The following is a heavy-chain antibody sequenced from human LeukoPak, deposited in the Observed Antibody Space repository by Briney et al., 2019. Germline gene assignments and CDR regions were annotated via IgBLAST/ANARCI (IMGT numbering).Heavy chain of an antibody. CDR3: AGGYGSSWSFDH. J-gene: IGHJ4*02. V-gene: IGHV4-59*01. CDR1: GVSIRSYY. D-gene: IGHD2-2*01. Sequence: SETLSLTCTVSGVSIRSYYWNWVRQSPGRGLEWIGYMHHSGSSHYNPFLKSRVTISVDTSKKHFSLKLNSVTAAATAVYYCAGGYGSSWSFDHWGQGTLVTVSS. CDR2: MHHSGSS.